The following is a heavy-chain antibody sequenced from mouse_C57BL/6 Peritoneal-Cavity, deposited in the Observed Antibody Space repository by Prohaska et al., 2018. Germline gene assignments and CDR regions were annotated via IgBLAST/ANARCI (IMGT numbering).Heavy chain of an antibody. J-gene: IGHJ1*03. CDR2: INSDGSAI. V-gene: IGHV11-2*01. CDR3: MRYGNYWYVDV. CDR1: GFTFSGFW. D-gene: IGHD2-1*01. Sequence: EVQLLETGGGLVQPGGSRGLSCEGSGFTFSGFWMSWVRQTPGKTLEWIGDINSDGSAINYAPSIKDRFTIFRDNDKSTLYLQMSNVRSGDTATYFCMRYGNYWYVDVWGTGTTVTVSS.